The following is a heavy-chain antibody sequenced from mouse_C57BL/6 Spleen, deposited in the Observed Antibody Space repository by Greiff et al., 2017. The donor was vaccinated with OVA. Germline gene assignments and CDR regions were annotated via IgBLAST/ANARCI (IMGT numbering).Heavy chain of an antibody. D-gene: IGHD1-1*01. CDR1: GYTFTSYW. CDR3: ARYSGYSGAY. J-gene: IGHJ3*01. V-gene: IGHV1-64*01. CDR2: IHPDSGST. Sequence: QVQLLQSGAELVKPGASVKLSCKASGYTFTSYWMHWVKQRPGQGLEWIGLIHPDSGSTSYNEKFKGKATLTVDKSSSTAYMQLSSLTSEDSAIYYCARYSGYSGAYWGQGTSVTVSA.